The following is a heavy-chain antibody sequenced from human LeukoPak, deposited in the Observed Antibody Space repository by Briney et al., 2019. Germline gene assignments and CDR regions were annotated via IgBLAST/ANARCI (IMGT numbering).Heavy chain of an antibody. V-gene: IGHV3-9*01. CDR3: AKDKGYGSGSYLTYWYFDL. D-gene: IGHD3-10*01. Sequence: GGSLRLSCAASGFTFDDYAMHWVRQAPGKGLEWVSGISWNSGSIGYADSVKGRFTISRDNAKNSLYLQMNSLRAEDTALYYCAKDKGYGSGSYLTYWYFDLWGRGTLVTVSS. J-gene: IGHJ2*01. CDR2: ISWNSGSI. CDR1: GFTFDDYA.